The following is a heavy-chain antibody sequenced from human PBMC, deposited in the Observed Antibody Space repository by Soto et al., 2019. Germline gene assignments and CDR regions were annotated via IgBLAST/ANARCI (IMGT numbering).Heavy chain of an antibody. V-gene: IGHV3-66*01. D-gene: IGHD5-12*01. CDR3: ARLPYSGYDPYFDY. CDR1: GFTVSRNY. Sequence: EVQLVESGGGLVQPGGSLRLSCAASGFTVSRNYMSWVRQAPGKGLEWVSVIYSGGSTYYADSVKGRFTISRDNSKNTLYLQMNSRRAEDTAVYYCARLPYSGYDPYFDYWGQGTLVTVSS. J-gene: IGHJ4*02. CDR2: IYSGGST.